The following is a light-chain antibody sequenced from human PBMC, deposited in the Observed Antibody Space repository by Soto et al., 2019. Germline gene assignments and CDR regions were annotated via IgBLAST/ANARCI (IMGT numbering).Light chain of an antibody. Sequence: EIVLTQSPGTVSLSPGERATLSYRASQSVSTNYLAWYQRKPGQAPRLLIYGASSRATGIPDRFSGSGSGTDFTLTITRLEPEDFAVYYCQQYGSSPPTFGQGTKVEIK. CDR2: GAS. CDR1: QSVSTNY. V-gene: IGKV3-20*01. CDR3: QQYGSSPPT. J-gene: IGKJ1*01.